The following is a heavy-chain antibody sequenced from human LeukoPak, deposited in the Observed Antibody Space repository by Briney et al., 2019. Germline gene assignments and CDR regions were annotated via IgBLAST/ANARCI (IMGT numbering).Heavy chain of an antibody. CDR2: ISSGSSTI. J-gene: IGHJ4*02. D-gene: IGHD6-6*01. CDR1: GFTFSSYS. CDR3: AIVDIAARLPDDY. V-gene: IGHV3-48*04. Sequence: GGSLRLSCAASGFTFSSYSMKWVRQAPGKGLEWVSYISSGSSTIYYADSVKGRFTISRDNAKNSLYLQKNSLRAEDTAVYYCAIVDIAARLPDDYWGQGTLVTVSS.